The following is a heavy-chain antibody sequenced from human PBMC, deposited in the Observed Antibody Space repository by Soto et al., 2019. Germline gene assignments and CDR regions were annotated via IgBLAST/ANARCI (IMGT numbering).Heavy chain of an antibody. V-gene: IGHV3-53*01. Sequence: PGGSLRLSCAVSGFSVSNTYISWVRQAPGKGLEWISVIYRGRATYYADSVKGRFTISRDDSRNTVYLQMNSLTTEDTAVYFCARDRSDSSRADSFDIWGQGTMVTV. CDR3: ARDRSDSSRADSFDI. J-gene: IGHJ3*02. CDR2: IYRGRAT. CDR1: GFSVSNTY. D-gene: IGHD6-25*01.